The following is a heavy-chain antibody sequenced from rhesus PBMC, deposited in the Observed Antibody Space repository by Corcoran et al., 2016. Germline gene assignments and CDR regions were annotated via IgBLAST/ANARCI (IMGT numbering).Heavy chain of an antibody. CDR2: FKSKADGGSA. J-gene: IGHJ4*01. V-gene: IGHV3-30*01. D-gene: IGHD4-23*01. CDR3: TTASKHDY. CDR1: GFTFSNVW. Sequence: EVQLVESGGGLVQPGGSLRLSCAASGFTFSNVWMNWVRQAPGKGLEWVARFKSKADGGSADCAASVKGRFTISRDDSKDTLYLTINSQKTEGTAVYYCTTASKHDYWGQGVLVTVSS.